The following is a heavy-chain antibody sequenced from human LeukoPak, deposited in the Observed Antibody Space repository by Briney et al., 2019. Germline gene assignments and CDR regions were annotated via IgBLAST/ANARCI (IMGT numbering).Heavy chain of an antibody. CDR1: GYTFTGYY. Sequence: ASVKVSCKASGYTFTGYYMHWVRQAPGQGLEWMGWINPNNGGTNYAQKFQGRVTMTRDTSISTAYMELSRLRSDDTAVYYCAREDILTGCDYWGQGTLVTVSS. D-gene: IGHD3-9*01. CDR2: INPNNGGT. V-gene: IGHV1-2*02. J-gene: IGHJ4*02. CDR3: AREDILTGCDY.